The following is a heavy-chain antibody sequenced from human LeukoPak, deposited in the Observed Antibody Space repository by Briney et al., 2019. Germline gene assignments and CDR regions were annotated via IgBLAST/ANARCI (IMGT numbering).Heavy chain of an antibody. CDR3: ARDWNFRGVIGIQYDAYDI. J-gene: IGHJ3*02. Sequence: PGGSLRLSCAASGFTFSDYYMSWIRLAPGKGLEWISYISGSGSSIYYADSVKGRFTISRDNSKSSLYLQMNSLRADDAAVYYCARDWNFRGVIGIQYDAYDIWGQGTLVTVSS. CDR2: ISGSGSSI. D-gene: IGHD3-10*01. V-gene: IGHV3-11*01. CDR1: GFTFSDYY.